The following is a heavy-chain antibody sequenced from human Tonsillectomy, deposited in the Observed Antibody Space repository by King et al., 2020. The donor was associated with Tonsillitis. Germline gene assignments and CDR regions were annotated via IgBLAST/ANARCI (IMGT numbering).Heavy chain of an antibody. D-gene: IGHD3-3*01. CDR2: ISGDGGST. CDR1: GFTFDDYA. J-gene: IGHJ6*03. Sequence: VQLVESGGGVVQPGGSLRLSCAASGFTFDDYAMHWVRQAPGKGLEWVSLISGDGGSTYYADSVKGRFTSSRDNSKNSLYLQMNSLRTEDTALYYCAQSRSYYDFWSGSQDYYYMDVWGKGTTVTVSS. V-gene: IGHV3-43*02. CDR3: AQSRSYYDFWSGSQDYYYMDV.